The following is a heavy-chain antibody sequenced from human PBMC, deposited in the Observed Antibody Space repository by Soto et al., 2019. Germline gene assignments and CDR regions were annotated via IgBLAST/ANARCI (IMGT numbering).Heavy chain of an antibody. V-gene: IGHV3-30*18. CDR2: ISNDGSNE. CDR1: GFTFRWFG. Sequence: PGGSLRLSCAGSGFTFRWFGMNWVRQAPGKGLEWVARISNDGSNEYYVDSVKGRFTISRDNSKNTLYVQMDSLRAEDTAVYYCAKGEVRGIIPSYFDYWGLGTLVTVSS. J-gene: IGHJ4*02. D-gene: IGHD3-10*01. CDR3: AKGEVRGIIPSYFDY.